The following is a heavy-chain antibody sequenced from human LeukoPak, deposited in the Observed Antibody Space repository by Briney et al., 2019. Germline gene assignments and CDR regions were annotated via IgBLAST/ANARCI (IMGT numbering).Heavy chain of an antibody. Sequence: PGGSLRLSCAASGFTFSSYWMYWVRQAPGKGLVWVSHINVDGSTTSYADSVKGRFTISRDNAKNTVHLQMNSLRAEDMAVYFCARMYSGNPYYFDYWGQGTLVTVYS. CDR2: INVDGSTT. V-gene: IGHV3-74*01. J-gene: IGHJ4*02. D-gene: IGHD1-26*01. CDR3: ARMYSGNPYYFDY. CDR1: GFTFSSYW.